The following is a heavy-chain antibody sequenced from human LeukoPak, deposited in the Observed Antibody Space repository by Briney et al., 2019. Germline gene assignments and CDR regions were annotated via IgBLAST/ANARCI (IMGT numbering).Heavy chain of an antibody. D-gene: IGHD6-19*01. CDR1: GGSISSYY. V-gene: IGHV4-59*01. Sequence: SETLSLTCTVSGGSISSYYWSWIRQPPGKGLEWIGYIYYSGSTNYNPSLKSRVTISVDTSKNQFSLKLSSVTAADTAVYYCAREPYHTGGSGWYSDAFDIWGQGTMVTVSS. CDR2: IYYSGST. CDR3: AREPYHTGGSGWYSDAFDI. J-gene: IGHJ3*02.